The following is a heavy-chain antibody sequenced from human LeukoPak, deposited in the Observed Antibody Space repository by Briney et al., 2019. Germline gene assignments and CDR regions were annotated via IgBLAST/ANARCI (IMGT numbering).Heavy chain of an antibody. V-gene: IGHV3-30*18. CDR2: ISYDGSNK. Sequence: PGGSLRLSCAASGFTFSSYGMHWVRQAPGKGLEWVAVISYDGSNKYYADSVKGRFTISRDNSKNTLYLQMNSLRAEDTAVYYCAKDRQMATVLPCDYWGQGTLVTVSS. D-gene: IGHD3-10*01. CDR3: AKDRQMATVLPCDY. CDR1: GFTFSSYG. J-gene: IGHJ4*02.